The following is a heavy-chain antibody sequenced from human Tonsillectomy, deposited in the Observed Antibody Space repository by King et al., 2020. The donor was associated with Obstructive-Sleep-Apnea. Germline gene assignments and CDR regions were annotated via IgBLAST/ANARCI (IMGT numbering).Heavy chain of an antibody. D-gene: IGHD1-20*01. CDR2: IRSTAYGGTA. CDR1: GFTFGDYT. J-gene: IGHJ4*02. CDR3: TREWRKWNDGQGFVHDYFDY. V-gene: IGHV3-49*03. Sequence: EVQLVQSGGGLAQPGRSLRLSCTASGFTFGDYTMNWFRQAPGKGLEWVGFIRSTAYGGTAEYAASVKSRFTISRDDSKSIVYLQMNSLRTEDTAVYHCTREWRKWNDGQGFVHDYFDYWGQGTLVTVSS.